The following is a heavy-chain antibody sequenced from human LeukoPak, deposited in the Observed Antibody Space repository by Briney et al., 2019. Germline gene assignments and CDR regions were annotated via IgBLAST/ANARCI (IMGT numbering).Heavy chain of an antibody. V-gene: IGHV3-48*02. J-gene: IGHJ4*02. Sequence: PGGSLRLSCAASGFAFSTYGMNWVRQAPGKGLEWISYITSRSTTYYADSVRGRFTTSRDNAKNSLYLEMNGLRDDDTAVYYCARRISGSYLDYWGKGTLVTVSS. D-gene: IGHD3-10*01. CDR3: ARRISGSYLDY. CDR2: ITSRSTT. CDR1: GFAFSTYG.